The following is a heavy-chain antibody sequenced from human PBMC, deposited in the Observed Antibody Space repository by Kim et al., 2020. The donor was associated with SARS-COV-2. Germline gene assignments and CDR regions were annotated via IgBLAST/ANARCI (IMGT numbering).Heavy chain of an antibody. CDR3: ATSDSVYGSGTFDY. Sequence: ASVKVSCKVSGYTLTELSMHWVRQAPGKGLEWMGGFDPEDGETIYAQKFQGRVTMTEDTSTDTAYMELSSLRSEDTAVYYCATSDSVYGSGTFDYWGQGTLVTVSS. J-gene: IGHJ4*02. CDR2: FDPEDGET. D-gene: IGHD3-10*01. CDR1: GYTLTELS. V-gene: IGHV1-24*01.